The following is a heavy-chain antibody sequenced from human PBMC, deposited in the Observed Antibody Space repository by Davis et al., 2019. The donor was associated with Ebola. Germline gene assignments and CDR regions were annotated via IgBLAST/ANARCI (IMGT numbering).Heavy chain of an antibody. Sequence: GESLKISCAASGFTFSSYSMNWVRQAPGKGLEWVSSISSSSSYIYYADSVKGRFTISRDNAKNSLYLQMNSLRAEDTAVYYCAREGDGYADYWGQGTLVTVSS. V-gene: IGHV3-21*01. D-gene: IGHD5-24*01. CDR3: AREGDGYADY. J-gene: IGHJ4*02. CDR1: GFTFSSYS. CDR2: ISSSSSYI.